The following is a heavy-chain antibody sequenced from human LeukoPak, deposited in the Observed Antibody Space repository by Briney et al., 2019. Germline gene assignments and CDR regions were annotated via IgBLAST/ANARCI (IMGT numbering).Heavy chain of an antibody. D-gene: IGHD6-19*01. J-gene: IGHJ4*02. CDR2: ISYDGSNK. Sequence: GRSLRLSCAASGFTFSSYAMHWVRQAPGKGLEWVAVISYDGSNKYYADSVKGRFTISRDNSKNTLYLQMNSLRAEDTAVYYCSYSSGWHFDYWGQGTLVTVSS. CDR3: SYSSGWHFDY. CDR1: GFTFSSYA. V-gene: IGHV3-30-3*01.